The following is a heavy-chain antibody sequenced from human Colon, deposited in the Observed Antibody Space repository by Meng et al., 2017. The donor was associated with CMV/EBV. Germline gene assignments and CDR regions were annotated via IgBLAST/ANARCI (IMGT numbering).Heavy chain of an antibody. CDR3: ARATKSSCWEVLDY. V-gene: IGHV4-34*01. J-gene: IGHJ4*01. Sequence: VQLQEGGAALLKASESLSLTCAVYGDSFSGYYWTWIRQPTGRGLEWIGESYYTGSTNYSPSHKSRVTISLDTSKNQFSLKLNSVTAADTAVYYCARATKSSCWEVLDYWGHGTLVTVSS. D-gene: IGHD2-2*01. CDR1: GDSFSGYY. CDR2: SYYTGST.